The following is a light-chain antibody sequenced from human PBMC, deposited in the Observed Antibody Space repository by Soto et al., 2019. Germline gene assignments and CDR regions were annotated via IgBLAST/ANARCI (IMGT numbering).Light chain of an antibody. Sequence: EIVMTQSPATLSVSPGERATLSCRASQSVSSNLAWYQQKPGQAPRLLIYGASTRATGIPARFSGSGSGTEFTHTISSLQSEDFAVYYCQQYNNWPGFGGGTKVEIK. CDR3: QQYNNWPG. J-gene: IGKJ4*02. CDR1: QSVSSN. V-gene: IGKV3-15*01. CDR2: GAS.